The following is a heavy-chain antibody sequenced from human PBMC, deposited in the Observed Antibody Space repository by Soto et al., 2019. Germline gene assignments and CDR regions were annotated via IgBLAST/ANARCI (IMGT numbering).Heavy chain of an antibody. CDR3: TTARDFWSGYPYIPLLDY. J-gene: IGHJ4*02. CDR2: IKSKTDGGTT. CDR1: GFTFCNAW. D-gene: IGHD3-3*01. Sequence: PGGSLRLSCAASGFTFCNAWMNWVRQAPGKGLEWVGRIKSKTDGGTTDYAAPVKGRFTISRDDSKNTLYLQMNSLKTEDTAVYYCTTARDFWSGYPYIPLLDYWGQGTLVTVSS. V-gene: IGHV3-15*07.